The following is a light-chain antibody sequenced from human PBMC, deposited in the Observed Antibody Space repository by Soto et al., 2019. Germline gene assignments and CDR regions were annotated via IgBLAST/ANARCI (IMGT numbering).Light chain of an antibody. CDR2: GAS. CDR1: QSVSSNY. J-gene: IGKJ5*01. CDR3: QQYGSSPPIT. V-gene: IGKV3-20*01. Sequence: ESVLPQYPGTLSLSPGERATLSCRASQSVSSNYLAWYHHKPGQAPRLLIYGASSRATGIPDRFSGSGSGTDFTLTISRLEPEDFAVYYCQQYGSSPPITFGQGTRLEIK.